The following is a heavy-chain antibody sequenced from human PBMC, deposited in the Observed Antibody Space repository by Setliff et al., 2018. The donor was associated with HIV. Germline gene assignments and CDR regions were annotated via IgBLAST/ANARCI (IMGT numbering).Heavy chain of an antibody. CDR2: IYYSGST. Sequence: SETLSLTCAVYGGSFSGYSWTWIRQSPGKGLEWIGSIYYSGSTYYNPSLKSRVTISVDTSKNQFSLKLSSVTAADTAVYYCARHLLEDDYWGQGTLVTVSS. D-gene: IGHD3-3*01. V-gene: IGHV4-39*01. CDR3: ARHLLEDDY. CDR1: GGSFSGYS. J-gene: IGHJ4*02.